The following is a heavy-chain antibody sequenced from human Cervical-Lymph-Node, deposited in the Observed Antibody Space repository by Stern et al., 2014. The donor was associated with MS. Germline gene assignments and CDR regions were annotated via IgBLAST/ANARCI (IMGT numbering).Heavy chain of an antibody. CDR3: ARHSSSWYIY. Sequence: QVQLVESGPGLVKPSETLSLTCTVSGGSISSSSYYWGWIRQPPGKGLECIGIIYYSGTTSSTPSLKSLVTISVDTSKNQFSLKLSSVTAADTAVYYCARHSSSWYIYWGQGTLVTVSS. CDR1: GGSISSSSYY. V-gene: IGHV4-39*01. CDR2: IYYSGTT. J-gene: IGHJ4*02. D-gene: IGHD6-13*01.